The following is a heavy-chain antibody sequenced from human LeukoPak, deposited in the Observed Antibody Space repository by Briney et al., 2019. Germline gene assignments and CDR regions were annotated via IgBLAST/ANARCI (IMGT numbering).Heavy chain of an antibody. CDR3: AREVRTTVNEGYYYYMDV. J-gene: IGHJ6*03. Sequence: PGGSLRLSCGASGFTFRTSWMNWVRQAPGKGLEWVASINPDGSEKYSVDSVKGRFTISRDNAKNTLYLQMNSLRAEDTAVYYCAREVRTTVNEGYYYYMDVWGKGTTVTVSS. CDR2: INPDGSEK. CDR1: GFTFRTSW. V-gene: IGHV3-7*01. D-gene: IGHD4-11*01.